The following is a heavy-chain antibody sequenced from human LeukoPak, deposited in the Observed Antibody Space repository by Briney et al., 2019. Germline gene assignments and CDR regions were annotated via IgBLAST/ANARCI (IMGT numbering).Heavy chain of an antibody. V-gene: IGHV4-61*02. CDR3: ARDLRYCSSTSCSWFDP. CDR2: IYTSGST. J-gene: IGHJ5*02. CDR1: GGSLSSGSYY. D-gene: IGHD2-2*01. Sequence: SETLSLTCTVSGGSLSSGSYYWSWIRQPAGKGLEWIGRIYTSGSTNYNPSLKSRVTISVDTSKNQFSLKLSSVTAADTAVYYCARDLRYCSSTSCSWFDPWGQGTLVTVSS.